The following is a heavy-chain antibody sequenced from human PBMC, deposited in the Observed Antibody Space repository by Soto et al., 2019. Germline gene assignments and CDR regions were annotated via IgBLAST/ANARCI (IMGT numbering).Heavy chain of an antibody. CDR2: VYYSGST. CDR3: ARGVFRFLQWFDP. Sequence: SLTCTVSGASVNSENYYWSWIRQPPGKGLEWIGYVYYSGSTNYNPSLKSRATISLDTYRNQFSLKMTSMTSADTAFYYCARGVFRFLQWFDPWGQGTLVTVSS. CDR1: GASVNSENYY. V-gene: IGHV4-61*01. D-gene: IGHD3-3*01. J-gene: IGHJ5*02.